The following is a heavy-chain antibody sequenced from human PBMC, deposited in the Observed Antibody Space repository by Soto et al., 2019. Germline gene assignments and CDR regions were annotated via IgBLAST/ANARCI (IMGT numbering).Heavy chain of an antibody. Sequence: GGSLRLSCAASGFTFSSYAMSWVRQAPGKGLEWVSAISGSGGSTYYADSVKGRFTISRDNSKNTLYLQMNSLRAEDTAVYYCARYFDWLLYYFDYWGQGTLVTVSS. V-gene: IGHV3-23*01. D-gene: IGHD3-9*01. CDR2: ISGSGGST. CDR1: GFTFSSYA. J-gene: IGHJ4*02. CDR3: ARYFDWLLYYFDY.